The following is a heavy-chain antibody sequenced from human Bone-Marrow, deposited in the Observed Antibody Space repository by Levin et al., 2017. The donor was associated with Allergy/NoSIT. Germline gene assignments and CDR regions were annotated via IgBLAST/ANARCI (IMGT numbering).Heavy chain of an antibody. CDR2: INPNSGGT. Sequence: ASVKVSCKASGYTFTGYYMHWVRQAPGQGLEWMGWINPNSGGTNYAQKFQGRVTMTRDTSISTAYMELSRLRSDDKAVYYCAREETLSSSFFDYWGQGTLVTVSS. CDR1: GYTFTGYY. CDR3: AREETLSSSFFDY. J-gene: IGHJ4*02. V-gene: IGHV1-2*02. D-gene: IGHD6-6*01.